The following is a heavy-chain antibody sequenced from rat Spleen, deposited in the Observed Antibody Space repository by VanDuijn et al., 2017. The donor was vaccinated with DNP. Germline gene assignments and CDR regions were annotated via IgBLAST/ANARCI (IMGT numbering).Heavy chain of an antibody. CDR2: ISYGGSA. Sequence: EVPLQESGPGLVKPSQSLSLTCSVTGYSITNNYWGWIRKFPGNKMEWIGHISYGGSATYSPSLKSRITITRDTSKNQFFLQLSSVTTEDTATYYCARWTYYFDYWGQGVMVTVSS. J-gene: IGHJ2*01. V-gene: IGHV3-1*01. CDR3: ARWTYYFDY. CDR1: GYSITNNY.